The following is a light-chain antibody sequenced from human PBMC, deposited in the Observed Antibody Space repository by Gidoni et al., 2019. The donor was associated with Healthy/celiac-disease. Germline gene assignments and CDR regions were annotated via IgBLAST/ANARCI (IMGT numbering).Light chain of an antibody. V-gene: IGLV2-14*01. CDR2: EVS. CDR1: SSDVGGYNY. CDR3: SSYTSSSTLVV. J-gene: IGLJ2*01. Sequence: QSALTQPASVSGSPGQSITISCTGTSSDVGGYNYVSWYQQHPGKAPKLMIYEVSNRPSGVSNRFSGSKSGNTASLTISGLQAEDEADYYCSSYTSSSTLVVF.